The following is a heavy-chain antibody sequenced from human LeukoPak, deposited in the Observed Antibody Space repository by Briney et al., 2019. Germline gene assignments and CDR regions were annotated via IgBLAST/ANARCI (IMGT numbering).Heavy chain of an antibody. V-gene: IGHV1-2*02. CDR3: ARGTPQGIAVY. CDR2: INPNSGGT. CDR1: GGTFSSYV. J-gene: IGHJ4*02. Sequence: ASVKVSCKASGGTFSSYVISWVRQAPGQGLEWMGWINPNSGGTNYAQNFQGRVTVTRDTSISTAYMELSRLRSDDTAVYYCARGTPQGIAVYWGQGTLVTVSS. D-gene: IGHD6-19*01.